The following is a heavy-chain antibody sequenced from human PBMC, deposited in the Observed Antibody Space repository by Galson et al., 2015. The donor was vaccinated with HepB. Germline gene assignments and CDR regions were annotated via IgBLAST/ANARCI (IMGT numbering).Heavy chain of an antibody. J-gene: IGHJ3*02. CDR3: ARRQGWAANDAFDI. Sequence: SLRLSCAASGFTFSSYAMHWVRQAPGKGLEWVAVISYDGSNKYYADSVKGRFTISRDNSKNTLYLQMNSLRAEDTAVYYCARRQGWAANDAFDIWGQGTMVTVSS. CDR1: GFTFSSYA. D-gene: IGHD1-26*01. V-gene: IGHV3-30-3*01. CDR2: ISYDGSNK.